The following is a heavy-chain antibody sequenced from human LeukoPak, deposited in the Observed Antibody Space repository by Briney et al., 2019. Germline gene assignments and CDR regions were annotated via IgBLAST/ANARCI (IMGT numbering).Heavy chain of an antibody. V-gene: IGHV3-23*01. CDR2: ITTSDGNT. D-gene: IGHD7-27*01. Sequence: GSLRLSCAASGFTFSSYTMSWVRQAPGKGLEWVSTITTSDGNTYYADSVKGRFTVSRDNSKNTLYLQMNSLRAEDTAVYYCAKDGGLWVSAHWGDSWGRGTLVTVSS. CDR3: AKDGGLWVSAHWGDS. J-gene: IGHJ4*02. CDR1: GFTFSSYT.